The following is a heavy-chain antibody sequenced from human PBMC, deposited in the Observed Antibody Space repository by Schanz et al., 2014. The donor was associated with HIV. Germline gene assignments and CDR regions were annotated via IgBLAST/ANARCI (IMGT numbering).Heavy chain of an antibody. J-gene: IGHJ4*02. V-gene: IGHV3-9*01. CDR1: GFTFGNYA. D-gene: IGHD6-6*01. CDR3: TTQLHSTSEPEGSSPSLDY. Sequence: EVQLLESGGGLVQPGGSLRLSCAASGFTFGNYAMSWVRQAPGKGLEWVSGISWNNLNLAYADSVKGRFTISRDNAKNSLYLQMKSLRAEDTALYYCTTQLHSTSEPEGSSPSLDYWGQGTLVTVSS. CDR2: ISWNNLNL.